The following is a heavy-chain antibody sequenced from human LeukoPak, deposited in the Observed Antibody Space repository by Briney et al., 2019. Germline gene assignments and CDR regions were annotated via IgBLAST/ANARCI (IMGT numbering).Heavy chain of an antibody. Sequence: PSETLSLTCTVSGGSISSGGYYWSWIRQHPGKGLEWIGYIYYSGSTYYNPSLKSRVTISVDTSKNQFSLKLSSVTAADMAVYYCARDRGGIGNWFDPWGQGTLVTVSS. V-gene: IGHV4-31*03. D-gene: IGHD2-15*01. CDR1: GGSISSGGYY. J-gene: IGHJ5*02. CDR3: ARDRGGIGNWFDP. CDR2: IYYSGST.